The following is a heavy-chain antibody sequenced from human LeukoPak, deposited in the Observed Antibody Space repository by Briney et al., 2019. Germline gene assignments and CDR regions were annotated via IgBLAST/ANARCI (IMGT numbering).Heavy chain of an antibody. CDR2: IYYSGST. CDR3: ARGHPYQLLFGDFDY. D-gene: IGHD2-2*01. CDR1: GGSISSGVYY. Sequence: SETLSLTCTVSGGSISSGVYYWSWIRQHPGQGLEWIGYIYYSGSTYYNPSLKSRVTISVDTSKNQFSLMLSSVTAADTAVYYCARGHPYQLLFGDFDYWGQGTLVTVSS. J-gene: IGHJ4*02. V-gene: IGHV4-31*03.